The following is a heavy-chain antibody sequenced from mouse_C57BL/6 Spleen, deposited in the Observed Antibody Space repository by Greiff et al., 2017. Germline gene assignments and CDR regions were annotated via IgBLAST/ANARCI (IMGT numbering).Heavy chain of an antibody. D-gene: IGHD1-1*01. Sequence: EVQLQQSGPELVKPGASVKMSCKASGYTFTDYNMHWVKQSHGKSLEWIGYINPNNGGTSYNQKFKGKATLTVNKSSSTAYTELRSLTSEDSAVYYCAREDFYGMSAIDYWGQGTSVTVSS. CDR1: GYTFTDYN. CDR2: INPNNGGT. V-gene: IGHV1-22*01. CDR3: AREDFYGMSAIDY. J-gene: IGHJ4*01.